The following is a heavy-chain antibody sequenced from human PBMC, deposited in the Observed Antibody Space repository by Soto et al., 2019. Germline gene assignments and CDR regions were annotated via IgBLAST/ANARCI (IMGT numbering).Heavy chain of an antibody. D-gene: IGHD2-15*01. CDR2: VSGGGGST. J-gene: IGHJ4*02. CDR1: GFTFRTYS. CDR3: AKDRHCGGGTCQRSYFDH. Sequence: EVQLLESGGALVQPGGSLRLSCVASGFTFRTYSMGWVRQVPGKGLEWVSVVSGGGGSTYYAGSVRGRFTISRDNSKNTLYLQMNNLRDEDTAVYYCAKDRHCGGGTCQRSYFDHWGQGTPVTVSS. V-gene: IGHV3-23*01.